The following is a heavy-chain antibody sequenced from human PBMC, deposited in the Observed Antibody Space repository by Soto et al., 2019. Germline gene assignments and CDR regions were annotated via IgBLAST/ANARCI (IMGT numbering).Heavy chain of an antibody. D-gene: IGHD3-9*01. CDR2: ISAYNGNT. V-gene: IGHV1-18*01. CDR3: ARAHGDPYYDILTGYYIPFDY. Sequence: ASVKVSCKASGYTFTSYGISWVRQAPGQGLEWMGWISAYNGNTNYAQKLQGRVTITTDTSTSTAYMELRSLRSDDTAVYYCARAHGDPYYDILTGYYIPFDYWGQGTLVTVSS. CDR1: GYTFTSYG. J-gene: IGHJ4*02.